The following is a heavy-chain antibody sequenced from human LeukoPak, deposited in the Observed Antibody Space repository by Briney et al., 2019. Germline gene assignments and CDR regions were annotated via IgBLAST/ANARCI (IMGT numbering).Heavy chain of an antibody. CDR1: GYTFTSYY. D-gene: IGHD3-22*01. Sequence: ASVKVSCKASGYTFTSYYMHWVRQAPGQGLEWMGMINPSGGNTSYAQKFQGRVTMTRDTSTSTVYMELSSLRSEDTAVYYCARADSSGFAFDIWGQGTMVTVSS. V-gene: IGHV1-46*03. CDR3: ARADSSGFAFDI. CDR2: INPSGGNT. J-gene: IGHJ3*02.